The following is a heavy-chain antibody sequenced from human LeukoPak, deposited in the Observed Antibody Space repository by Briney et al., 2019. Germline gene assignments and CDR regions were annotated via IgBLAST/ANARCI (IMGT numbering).Heavy chain of an antibody. CDR2: IAFDDTDR. CDR1: GFIFGDYA. D-gene: IGHD2-21*02. J-gene: IGHJ4*02. V-gene: IGHV3-30*04. Sequence: PGGSLRLSCAASGFIFGDYAMHWVRQAPGKGLEWVAAIAFDDTDRYYIDSVKGRFTISRDDSKNTLYLHMTSLRAEDTAVYYCTNSDDCGDYWGQGTLVTVSS. CDR3: TNSDDCGDY.